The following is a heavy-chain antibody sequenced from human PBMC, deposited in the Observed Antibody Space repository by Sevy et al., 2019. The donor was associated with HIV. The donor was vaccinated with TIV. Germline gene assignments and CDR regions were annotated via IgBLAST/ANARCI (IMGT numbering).Heavy chain of an antibody. Sequence: GGSLRLSCAASGFTFSSYDMHWVRQAPGKGLEWVAVISYDGRSKHYADSGKGRFTISRVNAKSTLYLQMNSLRVEDTSVFYCAAVEFTFGGDPYANHHFMDVWGKGTTVTVSS. J-gene: IGHJ6*03. CDR3: AAVEFTFGGDPYANHHFMDV. D-gene: IGHD3-16*01. V-gene: IGHV3-30*03. CDR1: GFTFSSYD. CDR2: ISYDGRSK.